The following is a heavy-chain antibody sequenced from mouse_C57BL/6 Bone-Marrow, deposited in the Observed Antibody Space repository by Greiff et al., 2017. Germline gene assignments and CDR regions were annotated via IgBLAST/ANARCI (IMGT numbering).Heavy chain of an antibody. Sequence: DVMLVESGGGLVQPGGSLKLSCAASGFTFSDYYMYWVRQTPEKRLEWVAYISNGGGSTYYPDTVKGRFTISRDNAKNTLYLQMSRLKSEDTAMYYCARPIYYDYDDWYFDVWGTGTTVTVSS. CDR3: ARPIYYDYDDWYFDV. CDR1: GFTFSDYY. J-gene: IGHJ1*03. D-gene: IGHD2-4*01. V-gene: IGHV5-12*01. CDR2: ISNGGGST.